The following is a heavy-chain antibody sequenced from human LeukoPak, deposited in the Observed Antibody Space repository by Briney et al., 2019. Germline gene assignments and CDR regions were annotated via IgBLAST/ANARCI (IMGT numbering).Heavy chain of an antibody. J-gene: IGHJ4*02. D-gene: IGHD6-13*01. CDR2: IKEDESDE. CDR3: AKPGVGVAAGPGGYYDY. Sequence: GGSLRLSCEASGFTFSSYWMSWVRQAPGKGLEWVAHIKEDESDEYYVDSVRGRFTASRDNAKNSVNLQMNSLRADDTAVYYCAKPGVGVAAGPGGYYDYWGQGTLITVSS. V-gene: IGHV3-7*01. CDR1: GFTFSSYW.